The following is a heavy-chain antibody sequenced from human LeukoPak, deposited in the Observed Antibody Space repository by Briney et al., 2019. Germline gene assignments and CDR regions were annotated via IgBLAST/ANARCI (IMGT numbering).Heavy chain of an antibody. Sequence: ASVKVSCKVSGYTLTELSMHWVRQAPGKGLEWMGGFDPEDGETIYAQKLQGRVTMTEDTSTDTAYMELSSLRSEDTAVYYCATDHRYPLPNSDAFGIWGQGTMVAVSS. CDR1: GYTLTELS. D-gene: IGHD1-1*01. CDR3: ATDHRYPLPNSDAFGI. V-gene: IGHV1-24*01. CDR2: FDPEDGET. J-gene: IGHJ3*02.